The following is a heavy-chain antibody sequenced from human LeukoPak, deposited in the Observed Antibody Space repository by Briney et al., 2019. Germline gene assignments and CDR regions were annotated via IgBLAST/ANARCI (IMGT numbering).Heavy chain of an antibody. J-gene: IGHJ4*02. CDR3: ARDADSSSWYRIY. D-gene: IGHD6-13*01. V-gene: IGHV4-4*07. CDR2: IYTRGST. CDR1: GGSISSYY. Sequence: SETLSLTCTVSGGSISSYYWSWIRQPPRKGLEWIGRIYTRGSTNYNPSLKSRVTISVDTSKNQFSLKLSSVTAADTAVYYCARDADSSSWYRIYWGQGTLVTVSS.